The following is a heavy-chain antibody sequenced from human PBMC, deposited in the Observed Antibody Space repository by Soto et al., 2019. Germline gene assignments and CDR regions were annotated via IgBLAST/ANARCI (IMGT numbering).Heavy chain of an antibody. Sequence: QVQLQQWGAGLLKPSETLSLTCAVYGGSFSGYYWSWIRQPPGKGLEWIGEINHSGSTNYNPSLKSRVTISVDTSKNQFSLELSSVTAADTAVYYCARGMAAASYYYYGMDVWGQGTTVTVSS. CDR2: INHSGST. CDR3: ARGMAAASYYYYGMDV. D-gene: IGHD6-13*01. J-gene: IGHJ6*02. CDR1: GGSFSGYY. V-gene: IGHV4-34*01.